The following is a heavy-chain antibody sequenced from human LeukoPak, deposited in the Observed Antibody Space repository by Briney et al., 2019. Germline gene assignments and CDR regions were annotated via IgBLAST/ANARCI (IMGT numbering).Heavy chain of an antibody. J-gene: IGHJ3*02. V-gene: IGHV3-33*01. Sequence: GGSLRLSCAASGFTFSSYGMHWVRQAPGKGLEWVAVIWHDGSNKYYADSVKGRFTISRDNSKNTLYLQMNSLRAEDTAVYYCARDGRYGSGSYYNVHAFDIWGQGTMVTVSS. D-gene: IGHD3-10*01. CDR1: GFTFSSYG. CDR3: ARDGRYGSGSYYNVHAFDI. CDR2: IWHDGSNK.